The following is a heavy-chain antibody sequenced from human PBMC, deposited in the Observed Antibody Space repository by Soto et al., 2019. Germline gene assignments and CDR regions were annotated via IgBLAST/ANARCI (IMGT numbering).Heavy chain of an antibody. CDR1: GYTFTSYG. Sequence: QVQLVQSGPEVKKPGASVKVSCKASGYTFTSYGFSWVRQAPGQGLEWMGWISAHNGDTIYAQKFQDRITMTTDTSTNTAYLELRSLKSGDTAVFYCARSSGTYPPSRYYYGLDGWGQGTTVTVSS. CDR2: ISAHNGDT. J-gene: IGHJ6*02. D-gene: IGHD1-26*01. V-gene: IGHV1-18*01. CDR3: ARSSGTYPPSRYYYGLDG.